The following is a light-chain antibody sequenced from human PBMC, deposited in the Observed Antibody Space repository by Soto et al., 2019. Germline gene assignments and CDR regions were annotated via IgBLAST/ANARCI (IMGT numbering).Light chain of an antibody. CDR2: INYDGTH. CDR1: SGYSTYA. J-gene: IGLJ3*02. Sequence: QSVLTQSPSASASLGASVKLTCTLSSGYSTYAIAWHQQQSEKGPRFLMKINYDGTHSKGDGFFDRFSGSSSGAEGHLTISSLQSEDEADYYCQSLGTGIQVFGGGTKLTVL. CDR3: QSLGTGIQV. V-gene: IGLV4-69*01.